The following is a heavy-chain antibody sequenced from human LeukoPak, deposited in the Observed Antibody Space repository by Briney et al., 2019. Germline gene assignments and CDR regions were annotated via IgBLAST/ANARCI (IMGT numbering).Heavy chain of an antibody. CDR2: IRQDGSEI. D-gene: IGHD2-2*01. CDR1: GFTFSSYA. J-gene: IGHJ4*02. CDR3: ARDWGVYCSSTSCYSSY. Sequence: PGGSLRLSCAASGFTFSSYAMSWVRQAPGKGLEWVANIRQDGSEIYYADSVKGRFTISRDNAKNSLYLQMNSLRAEDTAVYYCARDWGVYCSSTSCYSSYWGQGTLVTVSS. V-gene: IGHV3-7*03.